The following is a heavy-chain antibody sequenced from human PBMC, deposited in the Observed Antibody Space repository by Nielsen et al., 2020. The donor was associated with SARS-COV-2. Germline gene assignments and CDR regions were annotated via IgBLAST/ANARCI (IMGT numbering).Heavy chain of an antibody. CDR3: ARHSNYYGSGTLSGWFDP. CDR2: IDPSYSYN. V-gene: IGHV5-10-1*01. D-gene: IGHD3-10*01. Sequence: GESLKISCQSSGDGLSSYWLSWVRQMPGKGPEWVGRIDPSYSYNNYSPSFQGHVTISADKSISTAYLQWSSLKASDTAMYYCARHSNYYGSGTLSGWFDPWGQGTLVTVSS. CDR1: GDGLSSYW. J-gene: IGHJ5*02.